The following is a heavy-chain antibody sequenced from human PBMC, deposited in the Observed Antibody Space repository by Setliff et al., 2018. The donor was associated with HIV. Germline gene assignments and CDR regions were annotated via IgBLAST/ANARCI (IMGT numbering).Heavy chain of an antibody. CDR1: GGSFSGYY. Sequence: SETLSLTCAVYGGSFSGYYWSWIRQPPGKGLEWVGEINHSGSTNYNPSLKSRVTISVDTSKNQFSLKLSSVTAADTAVYYCARGYGSGSYYPYWGQGTLVTVSS. D-gene: IGHD3-10*01. CDR3: ARGYGSGSYYPY. J-gene: IGHJ4*02. V-gene: IGHV4-34*01. CDR2: INHSGST.